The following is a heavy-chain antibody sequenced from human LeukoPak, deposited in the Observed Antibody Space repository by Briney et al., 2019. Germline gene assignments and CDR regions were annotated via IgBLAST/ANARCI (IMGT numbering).Heavy chain of an antibody. V-gene: IGHV4-4*02. CDR1: GGSISSSNW. Sequence: SETLSLTCAVSGGSISSSNWWNWVRQPPGKGLEWIGKIYHSGSTNYNPSLKSRVTISVDKSQNQFSLKLSSVTAADTAVYYCARAYYDFWSGYRSGGPVDYWGQGTLVTVSS. CDR3: ARAYYDFWSGYRSGGPVDY. D-gene: IGHD3-3*01. J-gene: IGHJ4*02. CDR2: IYHSGST.